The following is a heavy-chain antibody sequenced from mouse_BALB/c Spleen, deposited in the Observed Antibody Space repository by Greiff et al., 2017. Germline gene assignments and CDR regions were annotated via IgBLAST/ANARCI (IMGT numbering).Heavy chain of an antibody. J-gene: IGHJ4*01. Sequence: EVMLVESGGGLVQPGGSLKLSCAASGFTFSSYTMSWVRQTPEKRLEWVAYISNGGGSTYYPDTVKGRFTISRDNAKNTLYLQMSSLKSEDTAMYYCARHGNDYDDGVYAMDYWGQGTSVTVSS. CDR2: ISNGGGST. CDR3: ARHGNDYDDGVYAMDY. D-gene: IGHD2-4*01. V-gene: IGHV5-12-2*01. CDR1: GFTFSSYT.